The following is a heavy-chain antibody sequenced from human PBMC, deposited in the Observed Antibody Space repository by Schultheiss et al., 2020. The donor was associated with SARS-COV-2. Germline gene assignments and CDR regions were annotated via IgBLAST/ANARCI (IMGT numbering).Heavy chain of an antibody. CDR2: IYYSGST. CDR1: GGSISSSSYY. J-gene: IGHJ4*02. Sequence: SETLSLTCTVSGGSISSSSYYWSWIRQPPGKGLEWIGYIYYSGSTNYNPSLKSRVTISVDTSKNQFSLKLSSVTAADTAVYYCATEGYQGGFDYWGQGTLVTVSS. V-gene: IGHV4-61*01. CDR3: ATEGYQGGFDY. D-gene: IGHD5-18*01.